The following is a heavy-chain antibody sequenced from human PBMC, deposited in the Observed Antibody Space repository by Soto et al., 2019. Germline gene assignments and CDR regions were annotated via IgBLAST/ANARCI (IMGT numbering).Heavy chain of an antibody. V-gene: IGHV4-30-4*01. CDR3: ARVPSPFDFYYAMDV. J-gene: IGHJ6*02. Sequence: QVQLRESGPGLVMPSQTLSLTCTVSGDSIGSGNKYWSWNRQAPGKGLEWIGYIFSSGTTYYNPSLKSRLTMSLDTSQNQFSLKLNSVTAADTAVYFCARVPSPFDFYYAMDVWGQGTTVTVSS. D-gene: IGHD3-16*01. CDR1: GDSIGSGNKY. CDR2: IFSSGTT.